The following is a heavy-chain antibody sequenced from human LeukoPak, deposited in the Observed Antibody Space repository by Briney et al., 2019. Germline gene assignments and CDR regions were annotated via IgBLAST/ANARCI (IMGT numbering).Heavy chain of an antibody. CDR1: GVSIKTNSDY. CDR3: ARSKSYYDSSGSPNWFDP. Sequence: SETLSLTCTVSGVSIKTNSDYWGWLRQPPGKGLEWIGSIYHVGGTYYNPSLKSRVTISIDTSKNQFSLKLTSVTAADTAVYYCARSKSYYDSSGSPNWFDPWGQGTLVTVSS. CDR2: IYHVGGT. V-gene: IGHV4-39*07. D-gene: IGHD3-22*01. J-gene: IGHJ5*02.